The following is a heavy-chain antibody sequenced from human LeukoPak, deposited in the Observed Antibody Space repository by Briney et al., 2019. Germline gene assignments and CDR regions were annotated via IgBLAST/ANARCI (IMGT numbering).Heavy chain of an antibody. Sequence: PGRSLRLSCAASGFTFSNYGIHWVRQAPGKGLEWVAVIWSDGINKYYVDSVKGRFTISRDNSKNTLCLQMNSLRADDTAVYYCARSTYSSSSYYFDYWGQGSLVTVSS. CDR3: ARSTYSSSSYYFDY. CDR1: GFTFSNYG. J-gene: IGHJ4*02. V-gene: IGHV3-33*01. CDR2: IWSDGINK. D-gene: IGHD6-13*01.